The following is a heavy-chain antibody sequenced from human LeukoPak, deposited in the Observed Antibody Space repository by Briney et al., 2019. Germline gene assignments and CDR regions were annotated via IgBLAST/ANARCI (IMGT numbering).Heavy chain of an antibody. D-gene: IGHD3-16*01. Sequence: ASVKVSCKASGYTFTGYYMHWVRQAPGQGLEWMGWISAYNGNTNYAQKLQGRVTMTTDTSTSTAYMELRSLRSDDTAVYYCARVLRASYVRGWFDPWGQGTLVTVSS. J-gene: IGHJ5*02. CDR2: ISAYNGNT. CDR1: GYTFTGYY. V-gene: IGHV1-18*04. CDR3: ARVLRASYVRGWFDP.